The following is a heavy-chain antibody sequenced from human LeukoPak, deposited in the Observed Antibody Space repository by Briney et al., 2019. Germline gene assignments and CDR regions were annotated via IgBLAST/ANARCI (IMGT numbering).Heavy chain of an antibody. CDR2: IYYSGST. D-gene: IGHD6-19*01. Sequence: SETLSLTCTVSGGSISSYYWSWIRQPPGKGLEWIGYIYYSGSTNYNPSLKSRVTISVDTSKNQFSLKLSSVTAADTAVYYCARGSSGWGDNWFDPWGQGTLVTVSS. V-gene: IGHV4-59*01. CDR3: ARGSSGWGDNWFDP. J-gene: IGHJ5*02. CDR1: GGSISSYY.